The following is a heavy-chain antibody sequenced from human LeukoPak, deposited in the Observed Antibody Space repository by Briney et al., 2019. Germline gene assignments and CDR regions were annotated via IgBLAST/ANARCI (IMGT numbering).Heavy chain of an antibody. D-gene: IGHD5-24*01. J-gene: IGHJ4*02. CDR2: INPNSGGT. CDR1: GYTFTGYY. Sequence: ASVKVSCKASGYTFTGYYMHWVRQAPGQGREWMGWINPNSGGTNYAQKFQGRVTMTRDTSISTAYMELSRLRSDDTAVYYCARVKLWIWLQSDFDYWCQGTLVTVSS. V-gene: IGHV1-2*02. CDR3: ARVKLWIWLQSDFDY.